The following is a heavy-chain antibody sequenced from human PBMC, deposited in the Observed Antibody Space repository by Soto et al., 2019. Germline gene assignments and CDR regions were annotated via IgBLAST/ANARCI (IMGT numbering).Heavy chain of an antibody. CDR1: GVSISSSNYY. Sequence: QLQLQESGAGLVKASETLSLSCTVSGVSISSSNYYWGWIRQPPGKGLEWIGSIYFSGSTHYNVSLTSRVTISVDTSRNQFSLKLSSVTATDTAVYYCARHVRGWHLMLDYWGQGSLVTVSS. V-gene: IGHV4-39*01. CDR3: ARHVRGWHLMLDY. J-gene: IGHJ4*02. D-gene: IGHD3-10*01. CDR2: IYFSGST.